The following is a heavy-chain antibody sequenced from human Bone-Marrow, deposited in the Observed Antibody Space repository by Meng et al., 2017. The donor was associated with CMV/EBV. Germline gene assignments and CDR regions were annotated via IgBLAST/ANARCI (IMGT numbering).Heavy chain of an antibody. J-gene: IGHJ4*02. CDR2: IKSKTDGGTT. D-gene: IGHD3-22*01. CDR3: TTEYQYDSSGYPRGAPYYFDY. Sequence: GESLKISCAASGFTFSNAWMSWVRQAPGKGLEWVGRIKSKTDGGTTDYAAPVKGRFTISRDDSKNTLYLQMNSLKTEDTAVYYCTTEYQYDSSGYPRGAPYYFDYWGQGTRVTVSS. CDR1: GFTFSNAW. V-gene: IGHV3-15*01.